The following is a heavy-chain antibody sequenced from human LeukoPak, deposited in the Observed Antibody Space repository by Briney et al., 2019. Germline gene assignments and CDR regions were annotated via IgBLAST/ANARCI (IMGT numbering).Heavy chain of an antibody. D-gene: IGHD4-17*01. V-gene: IGHV4-59*11. J-gene: IGHJ3*01. Sequence: PSETLSLTCSISGGSITTHYWTWIRQPPGKGLEWIGYVLYSGITNYNPSLRGRIAISVDTSQSQFSLSLRSVTAADTAVYYCAIDLTTVTKGFDLWGQGTMVTVSS. CDR3: AIDLTTVTKGFDL. CDR2: VLYSGIT. CDR1: GGSITTHY.